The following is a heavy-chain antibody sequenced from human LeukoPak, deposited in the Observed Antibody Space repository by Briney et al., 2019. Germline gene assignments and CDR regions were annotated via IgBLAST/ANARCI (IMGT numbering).Heavy chain of an antibody. CDR1: GYTFTSYY. J-gene: IGHJ4*02. D-gene: IGHD5-12*01. Sequence: ASVKVSCKASGYTFTSYYMHWVRQAPGQGLEWMGIINPSGGSTSYAQKFQGRVTMTRDMSTSTVYMELSSLRSEDTAVYYCAIEDSGHDFPPLMGYLGQGTLVTVSS. CDR3: AIEDSGHDFPPLMGY. CDR2: INPSGGST. V-gene: IGHV1-46*01.